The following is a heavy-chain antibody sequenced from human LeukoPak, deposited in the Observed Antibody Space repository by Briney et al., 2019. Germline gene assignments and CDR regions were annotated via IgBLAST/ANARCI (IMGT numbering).Heavy chain of an antibody. Sequence: SETLSLTCTVSGGSISRYYWSWLRRPPGKGLEWIGYVFHSGSTKYNPSLKSRVTISLDKSKKQFSLKLTSVTATDTAVYSCARHEGQCTGGDCYSNAFDVWGQGTMVTVSS. J-gene: IGHJ3*01. CDR2: VFHSGST. CDR3: ARHEGQCTGGDCYSNAFDV. D-gene: IGHD2-21*02. V-gene: IGHV4-59*08. CDR1: GGSISRYY.